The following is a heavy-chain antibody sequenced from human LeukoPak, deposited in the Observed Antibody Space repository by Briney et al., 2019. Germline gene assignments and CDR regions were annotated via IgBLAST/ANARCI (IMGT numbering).Heavy chain of an antibody. CDR3: ARAYYDSSGYYPDAFDI. V-gene: IGHV4-61*02. D-gene: IGHD3-22*01. CDR2: IYTSGST. CDR1: GGSISSGSYY. J-gene: IGHJ3*02. Sequence: SQTLSLTCTVSGGSISSGSYYWSWIRQPAGKGLEWIGRIYTSGSTNYNPSLKSRATISVDTSKNQFSLKLSSVTAADTAVYYCARAYYDSSGYYPDAFDIWGQGTMVTVSS.